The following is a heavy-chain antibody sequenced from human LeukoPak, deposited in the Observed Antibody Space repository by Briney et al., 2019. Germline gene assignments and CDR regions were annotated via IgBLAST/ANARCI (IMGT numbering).Heavy chain of an antibody. CDR1: GFTFSSYA. D-gene: IGHD2-2*01. Sequence: GGSLRLSCAASGFTFSSYAMSCVRQAPGKGLEWVSAISGSGGSTYYADSVKGRFTISRDNSKNTLYLQMNSLRAEDTAVYYCAKDSVAVPAARGFGSRRVFDYWGQGTLVTVSS. CDR2: ISGSGGST. V-gene: IGHV3-23*01. J-gene: IGHJ4*02. CDR3: AKDSVAVPAARGFGSRRVFDY.